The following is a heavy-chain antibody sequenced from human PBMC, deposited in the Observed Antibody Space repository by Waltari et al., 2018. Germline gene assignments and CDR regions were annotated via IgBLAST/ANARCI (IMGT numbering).Heavy chain of an antibody. CDR3: ARNLRDGYNYFYYYGMDV. CDR2: IIPIFGTA. D-gene: IGHD5-12*01. Sequence: QVQLVQSGAEVKKPGSSVKVSCKASGGTFSSYAISWVRQARGQGLEWMGGIIPIFGTANYAQKFQGRVTITADESTSTAYMELSSLRSEDTAVYYCARNLRDGYNYFYYYGMDVWGQGTTVTVSS. CDR1: GGTFSSYA. J-gene: IGHJ6*02. V-gene: IGHV1-69*12.